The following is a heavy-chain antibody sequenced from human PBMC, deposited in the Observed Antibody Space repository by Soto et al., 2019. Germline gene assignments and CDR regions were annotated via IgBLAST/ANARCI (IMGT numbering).Heavy chain of an antibody. CDR2: ISYDGSNK. D-gene: IGHD5-18*01. CDR1: GFTFSSYG. CDR3: AKGGIQLWLRLDY. V-gene: IGHV3-30*18. Sequence: QVQLVESGGGVVQPGRSLRLSCAASGFTFSSYGMHWVRQAPGKGLEWVAVISYDGSNKYYADSVKGRFTISRDNSKNTGYLQMNSLRAEDTAVYYCAKGGIQLWLRLDYWGQGTLVTVSS. J-gene: IGHJ4*02.